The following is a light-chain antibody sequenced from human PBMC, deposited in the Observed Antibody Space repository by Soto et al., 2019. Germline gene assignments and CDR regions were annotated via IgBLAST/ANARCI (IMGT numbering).Light chain of an antibody. J-gene: IGKJ1*01. Sequence: IVMTQSPDSLSVSLVERATINCRSSQSLVHKTNYKNYLAWYQQKPRQPPKVLIYWATTRESGVPDRFSGSGSGTDFTLTISGLQTEDVAVYYCQQFYGSPWTFGQGTKVDIK. CDR1: QSLVHKTNYKNY. CDR3: QQFYGSPWT. V-gene: IGKV4-1*01. CDR2: WAT.